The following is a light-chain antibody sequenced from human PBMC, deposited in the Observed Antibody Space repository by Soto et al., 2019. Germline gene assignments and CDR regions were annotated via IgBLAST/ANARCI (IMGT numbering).Light chain of an antibody. CDR3: GTWDSSLTLVV. J-gene: IGLJ2*01. CDR2: ENN. CDR1: SSNIGNHY. V-gene: IGLV1-51*02. Sequence: QSVLTQPPSVSAAPGQTVTISCSGSSSNIGNHYVSWYQQLPGTAPKLLIYENNKRPSGIPDRFSGSKSGTSATLGITGLQTGDEADYYCGTWDSSLTLVVFGGGTKVTVL.